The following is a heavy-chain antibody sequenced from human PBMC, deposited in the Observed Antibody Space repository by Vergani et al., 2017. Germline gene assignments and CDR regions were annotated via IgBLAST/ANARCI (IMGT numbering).Heavy chain of an antibody. D-gene: IGHD3-16*02. CDR2: INAGNGNT. Sequence: QVQLVQSGAEVKKPGASVKVSCKASGYTFTSYAMHWVRQAPGLRLEWMGWINAGNGNTKYSQKFQGRVTITRDTSASTAYMELSSLRSEDTAVYYCAREGFYDYVWGSYRLRGGYYFDYWGQGTLVTVSS. J-gene: IGHJ4*02. CDR1: GYTFTSYA. V-gene: IGHV1-3*01. CDR3: AREGFYDYVWGSYRLRGGYYFDY.